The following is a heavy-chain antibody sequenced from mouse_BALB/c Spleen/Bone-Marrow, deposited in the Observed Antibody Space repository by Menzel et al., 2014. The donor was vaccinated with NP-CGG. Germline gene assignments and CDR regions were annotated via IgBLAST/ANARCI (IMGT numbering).Heavy chain of an antibody. CDR2: INPSSGYT. CDR3: ARESLYGSNYY. Sequence: SGAELARPGASVKMSCKASGYTFTSYTMHWVKQRPRQGLEWIGYINPSSGYTNYNQKFKDKATLTADKSSSTAYMQLSSLTSEDSAVYYCARESLYGSNYYWGQGTTLTVSS. D-gene: IGHD1-1*01. V-gene: IGHV1-4*01. J-gene: IGHJ2*01. CDR1: GYTFTSYT.